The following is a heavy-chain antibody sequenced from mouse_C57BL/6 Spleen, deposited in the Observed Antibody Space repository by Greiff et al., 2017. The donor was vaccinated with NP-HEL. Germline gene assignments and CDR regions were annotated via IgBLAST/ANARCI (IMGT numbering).Heavy chain of an antibody. J-gene: IGHJ2*01. D-gene: IGHD1-1*01. CDR1: GYTFTSYW. CDR2: IHPNSGST. V-gene: IGHV1-64*01. Sequence: QVQLQQPGAELVKPGASVKLSCKASGYTFTSYWMHWVKQRPGQGLEWIGMIHPNSGSTNYNEKFKSKATLSVDKSSSTVYMQLSSLTSEDSAVYYCARENYYGSNFDYWGQGTTLTVSS. CDR3: ARENYYGSNFDY.